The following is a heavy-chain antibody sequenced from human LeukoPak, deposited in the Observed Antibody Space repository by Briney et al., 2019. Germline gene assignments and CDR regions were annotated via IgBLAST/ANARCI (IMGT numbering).Heavy chain of an antibody. J-gene: IGHJ5*02. CDR1: GGSFSGYY. Sequence: KPSETLSLTCAVYGGSFSGYYWSWIRQPPGKGLEWIGEINHSGSTNYNPSLKSRVTISVDTSKNQFSLKLSSVTAADTAVYYCARGNYYGSGSSRGNWFDPWGQGTLVTVSS. V-gene: IGHV4-34*01. CDR2: INHSGST. CDR3: ARGNYYGSGSSRGNWFDP. D-gene: IGHD3-10*01.